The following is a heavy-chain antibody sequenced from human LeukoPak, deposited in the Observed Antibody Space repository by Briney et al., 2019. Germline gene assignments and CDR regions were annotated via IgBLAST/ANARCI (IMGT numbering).Heavy chain of an antibody. D-gene: IGHD3-10*01. CDR1: GLTFTSYT. Sequence: GGSLRLSCVVSGLTFTSYTMDWVRQAPGKGLEWLSSISSSSNDIYYADSVKGRFTISRDSAKNSVLPQMNSLRAEDTALYYCAIIRGRNSWGQGTLVTVSS. J-gene: IGHJ4*02. V-gene: IGHV3-21*01. CDR2: ISSSSNDI. CDR3: AIIRGRNS.